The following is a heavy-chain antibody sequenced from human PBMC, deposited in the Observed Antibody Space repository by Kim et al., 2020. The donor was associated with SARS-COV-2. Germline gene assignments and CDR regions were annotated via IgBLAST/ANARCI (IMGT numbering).Heavy chain of an antibody. CDR1: GFTFSSYE. CDR2: ISSSGSTI. D-gene: IGHD6-13*01. V-gene: IGHV3-48*03. CDR3: ARGYSSSWYWNDWYFDL. J-gene: IGHJ2*01. Sequence: GGSLRLSCAASGFTFSSYEMNWVRQAPGKGLEWVSYISSSGSTIYYADSVKGRFTISRDNAKNSLYLQMNSLRAEDTAVYYCARGYSSSWYWNDWYFDLWGRGTLVTVSS.